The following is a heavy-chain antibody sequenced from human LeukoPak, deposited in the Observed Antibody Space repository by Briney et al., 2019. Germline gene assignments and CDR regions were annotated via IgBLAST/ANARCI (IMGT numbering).Heavy chain of an antibody. J-gene: IGHJ3*02. CDR3: ARDRDYSDSWSACDI. CDR1: GFTFSSYG. CDR2: IWYDGSNR. D-gene: IGHD6-13*01. V-gene: IGHV3-33*01. Sequence: PGGSLRLSCAASGFTFSSYGMHWVRQAPGKGLEWVAVIWYDGSNRYYSDSVKGRFTISRDNSKDTLYLQMNSLRAEDMAVYYCARDRDYSDSWSACDIWGQGTMVSVSS.